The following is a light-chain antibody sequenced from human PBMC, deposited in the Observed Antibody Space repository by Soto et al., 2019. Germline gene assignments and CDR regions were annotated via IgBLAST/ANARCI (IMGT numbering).Light chain of an antibody. J-gene: IGKJ2*01. CDR3: QQYGSSPYT. Sequence: EIVLTQSPGTLSLSPGERATLSCRASQSVRSSYLAWYQQKPGQAPRLLIYGASSRATGIPVRFSGSGAGTDFTLTISRLEADDSAVYYCQQYGSSPYTFGQRTKLEIK. CDR1: QSVRSSY. CDR2: GAS. V-gene: IGKV3-20*01.